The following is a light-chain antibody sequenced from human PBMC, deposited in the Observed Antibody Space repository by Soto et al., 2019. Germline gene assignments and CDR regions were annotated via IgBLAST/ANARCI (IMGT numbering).Light chain of an antibody. CDR2: DDS. V-gene: IGLV2-11*01. CDR3: CSYAGSYTWV. CDR1: SSDVGGYNY. J-gene: IGLJ3*02. Sequence: QSALTQPRSVSGSPGQSVTISCTGTSSDVGGYNYVSWYQQHPGKAPKLMIYDDSKRPSGVPDRFSGSKSGNTASLTISGLQVEDEADYYCCSYAGSYTWVFGGGTKLTVL.